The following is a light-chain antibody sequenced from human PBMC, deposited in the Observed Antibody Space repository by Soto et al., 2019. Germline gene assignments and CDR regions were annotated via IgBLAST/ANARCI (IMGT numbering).Light chain of an antibody. Sequence: QSVLTQPPSASGTPGQRVTISCSGSSSKIGSNTVNWYQQLPGTAPKLLIYSNNQRPSGVPDRFSGSKSGTSASLAISGLQSEDEADYYCSSYTSSSTLVFGTGTKVAVL. CDR3: SSYTSSSTLV. J-gene: IGLJ1*01. V-gene: IGLV1-44*01. CDR1: SSKIGSNT. CDR2: SNN.